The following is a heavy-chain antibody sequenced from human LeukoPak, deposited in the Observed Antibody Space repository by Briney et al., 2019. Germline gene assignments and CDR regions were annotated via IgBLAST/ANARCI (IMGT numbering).Heavy chain of an antibody. D-gene: IGHD3-22*01. CDR2: IKQDGSEK. Sequence: GGSLRLSCAASGFTFSSYWMSWVRQAPGKGLEWVANIKQDGSEKYYVDSVKGRFTISRDNAKNSLYLQMNSLRAEDMALYYCAKAGYYYDSSGYYLDYWGQGTLVTVSS. V-gene: IGHV3-7*03. J-gene: IGHJ4*02. CDR3: AKAGYYYDSSGYYLDY. CDR1: GFTFSSYW.